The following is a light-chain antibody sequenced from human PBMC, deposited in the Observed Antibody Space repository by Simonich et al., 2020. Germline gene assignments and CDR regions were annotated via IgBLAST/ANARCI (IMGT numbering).Light chain of an antibody. J-gene: IGLJ2*01. CDR2: AVS. Sequence: QSALTQPASVSGSPGQSITISCTGTSSDVGGYNYVSWYQQHPGKAPKPLIYAVSKRPSGVSNRFSGSKSGNTASRTSSGLQAEDEADYYCSSYTSSSIVVFGGGTKLTVL. CDR3: SSYTSSSIVV. CDR1: SSDVGGYNY. V-gene: IGLV2-14*01.